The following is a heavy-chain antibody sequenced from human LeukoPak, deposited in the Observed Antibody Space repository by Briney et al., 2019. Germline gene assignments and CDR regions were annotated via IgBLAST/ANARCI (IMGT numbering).Heavy chain of an antibody. CDR3: AAYAFYDSSGYYTDY. CDR1: GGSISSYY. J-gene: IGHJ4*02. Sequence: SETLSLTCTVFGGSISSYYWSWIRQPPGKGLEWIGYIYYSGSTNYNPSLKSRVTISVDTSKNQFSLKLSSVTAADTAVYYCAAYAFYDSSGYYTDYWGQGTLVTVSS. D-gene: IGHD3-22*01. CDR2: IYYSGST. V-gene: IGHV4-59*08.